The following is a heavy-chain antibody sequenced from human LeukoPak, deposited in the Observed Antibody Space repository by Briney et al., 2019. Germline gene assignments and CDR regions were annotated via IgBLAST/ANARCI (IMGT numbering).Heavy chain of an antibody. Sequence: ASVRVSCKASGYTFTGYYMHWVRQAPGQGLEWMGWINPNSGGTNYAQKFQGWVTMTRDTSISTAYMELSRLRSDDTAVYYCARDFFGSAYYVWGSYRPPRYFDYWGQGTLVTVSS. CDR3: ARDFFGSAYYVWGSYRPPRYFDY. CDR1: GYTFTGYY. V-gene: IGHV1-2*04. D-gene: IGHD3-16*02. J-gene: IGHJ4*02. CDR2: INPNSGGT.